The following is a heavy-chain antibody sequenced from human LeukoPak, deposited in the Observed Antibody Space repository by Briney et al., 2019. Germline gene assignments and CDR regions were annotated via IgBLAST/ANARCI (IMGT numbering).Heavy chain of an antibody. V-gene: IGHV3-48*03. CDR3: ARDLGRWLPPPNFYYYSMDV. D-gene: IGHD5-24*01. CDR1: GFTFSSYE. Sequence: RTWVSLRLSCAASGFTFSSYEMNWVRQAPGKGLEWVSYTSSSGSTIYYADSVKGRFTISRDNAKNSLYLQMNSLRAEDTAVYYCARDLGRWLPPPNFYYYSMDVWGQGTTVTV. CDR2: TSSSGSTI. J-gene: IGHJ6*02.